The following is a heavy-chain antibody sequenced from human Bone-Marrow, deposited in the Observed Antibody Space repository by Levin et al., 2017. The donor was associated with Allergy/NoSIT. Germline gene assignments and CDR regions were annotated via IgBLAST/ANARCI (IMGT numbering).Heavy chain of an antibody. D-gene: IGHD2-2*01. CDR2: ISGSGAGT. Sequence: GGSLRLSCAASGFTFTSYAMSWVRQAPGKGLEWVSGISGSGAGTYYADSVKGRFTISRDNSKSTLYLQMNSLRAEDTAIYYCAKDQRTVPARLAFDYWGQGTLVTVSS. V-gene: IGHV3-23*01. J-gene: IGHJ4*02. CDR1: GFTFTSYA. CDR3: AKDQRTVPARLAFDY.